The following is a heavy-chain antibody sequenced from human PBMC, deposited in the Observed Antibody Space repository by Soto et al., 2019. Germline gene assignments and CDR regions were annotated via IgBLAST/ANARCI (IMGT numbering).Heavy chain of an antibody. V-gene: IGHV1-69*06. J-gene: IGHJ6*02. CDR1: GGNFNNYT. Sequence: VQLVQSGAEVKKPGSSVQVSCEASGGNFNNYTISWVRQAPGHGLEWMGGFIPLFFTASYSQTFQGRVTITADRSTSSVYMELSSLRYEDTGVYYCQLRSVHFDDGGFPSFYYGLDVWGQGTTVTVS. CDR3: QLRSVHFDDGGFPSFYYGLDV. D-gene: IGHD2-15*01. CDR2: FIPLFFTA.